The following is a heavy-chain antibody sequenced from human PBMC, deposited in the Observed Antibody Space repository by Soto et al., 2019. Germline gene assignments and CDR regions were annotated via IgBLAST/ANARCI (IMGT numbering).Heavy chain of an antibody. Sequence: QVQLQESGPGLVKPSETLSLTCNISGGSISDCQWNWIRQPPGKGLEWIGYIYYSGRTNYNPSLKSRLTISLDTSTRQFSLRLRSVTAPDTAVYYCAWMRGLGEMSPYLDYWGQGALVTVSS. J-gene: IGHJ4*02. CDR2: IYYSGRT. V-gene: IGHV4-59*13. CDR1: GGSISDCQ. D-gene: IGHD3-16*01. CDR3: AWMRGLGEMSPYLDY.